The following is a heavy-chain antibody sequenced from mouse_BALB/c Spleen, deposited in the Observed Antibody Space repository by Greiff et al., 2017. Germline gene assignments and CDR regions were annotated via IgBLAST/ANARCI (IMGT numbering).Heavy chain of an antibody. CDR1: GYTFTSYT. V-gene: IGHV1-4*01. CDR3: ARRGGGDYAMDY. CDR2: INPSSGYT. Sequence: QVQLQQSGAELARPGASVKMSCKASGYTFTSYTMHWVKQRPGQGLEWIGYINPSSGYTNYNQKFKDKATLTADKSSSTAYMQLSSLTSEDSAVYYCARRGGGDYAMDYWGQGTSVTVSS. J-gene: IGHJ4*01.